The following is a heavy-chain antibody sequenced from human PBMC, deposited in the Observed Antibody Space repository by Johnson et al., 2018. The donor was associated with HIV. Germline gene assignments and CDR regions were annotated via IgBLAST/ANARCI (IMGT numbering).Heavy chain of an antibody. CDR3: ARDGLDMVTRGAFDI. J-gene: IGHJ3*02. Sequence: VQLVESGGALVQPGGSLRLSCAASGITVSSNYMSWVRQAPGKGLEWVSVIFSVGNTYYTDSVRGRFTISRDNSNNMVYLQMSSLRPEDTAVYYCARDGLDMVTRGAFDIWGHGTVVTVSS. CDR1: GITVSSNY. CDR2: IFSVGNT. D-gene: IGHD5-18*01. V-gene: IGHV3-66*02.